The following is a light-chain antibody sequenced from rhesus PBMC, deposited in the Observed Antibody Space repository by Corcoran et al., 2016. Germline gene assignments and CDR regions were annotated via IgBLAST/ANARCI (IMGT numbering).Light chain of an antibody. CDR2: YKN. V-gene: IGKV1-32*05. CDR1: PKITVY. Sequence: DVQMTQSPSSWAASVGDRVTITCRPGPKITVYLNWYHLKPGTAPKLRINYKNRLAPGVPSRFSGSGSGTAFTLTISRLQPEDFATYHCQQYNDLPLTFGGGTKVEF. J-gene: IGKJ4*01. CDR3: QQYNDLPLT.